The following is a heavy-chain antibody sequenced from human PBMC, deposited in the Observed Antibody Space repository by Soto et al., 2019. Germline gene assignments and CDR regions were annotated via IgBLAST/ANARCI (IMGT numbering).Heavy chain of an antibody. D-gene: IGHD5-12*01. CDR1: GVTFSSYS. CDR2: IITITGFI. CDR3: ARDSREYNAYDYN. J-gene: IGHJ4*02. Sequence: EVQLVESGGGLVKPGGSLRLSCAASGVTFSSYSMNWVRQAPGKGLEWVSIITITGFIAYADSVKGRFTISRDNAKSSLYLQMNSLRAEDTAVYYCARDSREYNAYDYNWGQGTLVTFSS. V-gene: IGHV3-21*02.